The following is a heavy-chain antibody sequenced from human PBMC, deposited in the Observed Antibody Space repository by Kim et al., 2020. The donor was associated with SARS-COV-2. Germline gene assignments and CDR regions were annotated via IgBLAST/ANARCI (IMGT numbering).Heavy chain of an antibody. CDR3: ARSGRTDPRYFDY. V-gene: IGHV3-53*01. J-gene: IGHJ4*02. Sequence: YYADSVKGRFTISRDNSKKPVYLQMNRLRPEDTAVYYCARSGRTDPRYFDYWGQGALVTVSS. D-gene: IGHD2-15*01.